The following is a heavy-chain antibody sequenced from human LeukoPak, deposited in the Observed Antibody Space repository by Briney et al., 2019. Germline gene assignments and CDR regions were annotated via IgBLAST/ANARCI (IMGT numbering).Heavy chain of an antibody. CDR3: ARDPYSGSYGNYYYYFMDV. J-gene: IGHJ6*03. D-gene: IGHD1-26*01. CDR2: ISSNGNTI. Sequence: GGSLRLSCAASGFTFSDYYMSWIRQAPGKGLEWVSYISSNGNTIYYADSVKGRFTISRENAKNSLYLQMNSLRAEDTAVYYCARDPYSGSYGNYYYYFMDVWGKGTTVTISS. V-gene: IGHV3-11*04. CDR1: GFTFSDYY.